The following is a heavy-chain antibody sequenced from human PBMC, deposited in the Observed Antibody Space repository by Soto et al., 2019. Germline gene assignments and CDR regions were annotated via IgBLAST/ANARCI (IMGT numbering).Heavy chain of an antibody. J-gene: IGHJ4*02. V-gene: IGHV3-23*01. D-gene: IGHD3-10*01. CDR2: ISGSGGST. CDR1: GFTFSSYA. CDR3: AKDRRSVRGVIMPSDYFDY. Sequence: EVQLLESGGGLVQPGGSLRLSCAASGFTFSSYAMSWVRQAPGKGLEWVSAISGSGGSTYYADSVKGRFTISRDNSKNTLYLQMNSLRAEDTAVYYCAKDRRSVRGVIMPSDYFDYWGQGTLVTVSS.